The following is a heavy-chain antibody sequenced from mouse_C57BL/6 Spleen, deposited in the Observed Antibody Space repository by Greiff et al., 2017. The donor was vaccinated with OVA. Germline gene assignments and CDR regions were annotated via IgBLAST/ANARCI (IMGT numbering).Heavy chain of an antibody. J-gene: IGHJ1*03. Sequence: EVQLQQSGPELVKPGASVKISCKASGYTFTDYYMNWVKQSHGKSLEWIGDINPNNGGTSYNQKFKGKATLTVDKSSSTAYMELRSLTSEDSAVYYCARGRNYYGSRGYFDVWGTGTTVTVSS. D-gene: IGHD1-1*01. CDR3: ARGRNYYGSRGYFDV. CDR2: INPNNGGT. CDR1: GYTFTDYY. V-gene: IGHV1-26*01.